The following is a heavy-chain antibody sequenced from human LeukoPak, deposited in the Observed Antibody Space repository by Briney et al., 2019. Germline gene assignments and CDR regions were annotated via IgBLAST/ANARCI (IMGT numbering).Heavy chain of an antibody. V-gene: IGHV3-20*04. CDR1: GFTFDDYG. Sequence: GGSLRLSCAASGFTFDDYGMSWVRQAPGKGLEWVSGINWNGGRTDYADSVKGRFTISRDNAKNSLYLQMNSLRAEDTALYYCARVKGSGYRNSIDYWGQGTLVTVSS. J-gene: IGHJ4*02. D-gene: IGHD3-3*01. CDR2: INWNGGRT. CDR3: ARVKGSGYRNSIDY.